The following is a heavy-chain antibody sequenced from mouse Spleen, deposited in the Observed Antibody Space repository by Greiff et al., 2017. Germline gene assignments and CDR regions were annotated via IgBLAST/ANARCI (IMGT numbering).Heavy chain of an antibody. CDR2: IYPGSGST. J-gene: IGHJ3*01. V-gene: IGHV1-55*01. Sequence: KPGQGLEWIGDIYPGSGSTNYNEKFKSKATLTVDTSSSTAYMQLSSLTSEDSAVYYCAREDYGSRFAYWGQGTLVTVSA. D-gene: IGHD1-1*01. CDR3: AREDYGSRFAY.